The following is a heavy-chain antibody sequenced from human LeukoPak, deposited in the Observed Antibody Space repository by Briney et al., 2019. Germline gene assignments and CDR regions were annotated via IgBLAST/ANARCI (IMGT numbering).Heavy chain of an antibody. CDR1: GFTVSSNY. CDR3: ARDLGYSSGPNY. D-gene: IGHD6-19*01. Sequence: GGSLRLACAASGFTVSSNYMSWVRQAPGKGLEWVAVISYDGSNKYYADSVKGRFTISRDNAKNSLYLQMNSLRAEDTAVYYCARDLGYSSGPNYWGQGTRVTVSS. CDR2: ISYDGSNK. V-gene: IGHV3-30*03. J-gene: IGHJ4*02.